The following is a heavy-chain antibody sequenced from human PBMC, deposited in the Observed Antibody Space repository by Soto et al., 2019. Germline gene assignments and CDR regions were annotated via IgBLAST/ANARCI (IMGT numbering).Heavy chain of an antibody. D-gene: IGHD2-15*01. V-gene: IGHV4-4*07. J-gene: IGHJ4*02. CDR3: ARTAISATPYFDN. CDR1: GGSIINLY. Sequence: ASETLSLTCTVSGGSIINLYCIFIRHPAGKGLEWIVRVYTTGSTNYNPSLKSRVTMSVDTSNNQFSLKLTSVTAADTAVYYCARTAISATPYFDNWGQGALVTVSS. CDR2: VYTTGST.